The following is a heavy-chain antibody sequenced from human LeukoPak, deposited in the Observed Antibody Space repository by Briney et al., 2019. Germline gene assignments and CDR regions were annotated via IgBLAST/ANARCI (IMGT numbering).Heavy chain of an antibody. V-gene: IGHV3-21*01. J-gene: IGHJ4*02. CDR1: GFTFNIYS. D-gene: IGHD1-26*01. CDR3: ARANSSGGYYFDS. Sequence: PGGSLRLSCAASGFTFNIYSMNWVRQAPGKGLDWVSSISSSSSYIYYADSVKGRFTISKDNAKNSLYLQMNSLRAEDTAVYYCARANSSGGYYFDSWGRGTLVTVSS. CDR2: ISSSSSYI.